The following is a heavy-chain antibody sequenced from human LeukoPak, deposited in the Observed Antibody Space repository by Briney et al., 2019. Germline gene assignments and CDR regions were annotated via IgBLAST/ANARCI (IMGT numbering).Heavy chain of an antibody. V-gene: IGHV3-74*01. Sequence: PGGSLRLSCTASGFTFSNYWMHWVRQAPGKGLVWVSGINSDGGSTSYADSVKGRFTISRDNAKNTLYLQMNSLRAEDTAVYYCARRIQGMAPYYFDYWGQGTLVTVSS. D-gene: IGHD5-24*01. J-gene: IGHJ4*02. CDR1: GFTFSNYW. CDR3: ARRIQGMAPYYFDY. CDR2: INSDGGST.